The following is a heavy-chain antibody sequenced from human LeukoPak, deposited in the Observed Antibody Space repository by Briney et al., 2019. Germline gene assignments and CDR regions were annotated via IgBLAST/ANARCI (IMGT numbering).Heavy chain of an antibody. J-gene: IGHJ5*02. D-gene: IGHD2-8*01. CDR1: GYTFTGYY. CDR2: INANSGST. CDR3: ARDKGYCTNGVCLGSNWFDP. V-gene: IGHV1-2*02. Sequence: ASVKVSCKASGYTFTGYYMHWVRQAPGQGLEWMGWINANSGSTNYAQKFQGRVTMTRDTSISTAYMELSRLRSDDTAVYYCARDKGYCTNGVCLGSNWFDPWGQGTLVTVSS.